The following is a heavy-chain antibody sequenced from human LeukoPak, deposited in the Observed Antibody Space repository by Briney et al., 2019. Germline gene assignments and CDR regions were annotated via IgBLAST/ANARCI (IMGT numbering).Heavy chain of an antibody. Sequence: ASVKVSCKASGYTFTSYYMHWVRQAPGQGLEWMGIINPSGGSTSYAQKFQGRVTMTRDTSTSTVYMELSSLRSEDAAVYYCARDNTALDYDYVWGSYRYPGIWGQGTLVTVSS. CDR2: INPSGGST. J-gene: IGHJ4*02. CDR1: GYTFTSYY. V-gene: IGHV1-46*01. CDR3: ARDNTALDYDYVWGSYRYPGI. D-gene: IGHD3-16*02.